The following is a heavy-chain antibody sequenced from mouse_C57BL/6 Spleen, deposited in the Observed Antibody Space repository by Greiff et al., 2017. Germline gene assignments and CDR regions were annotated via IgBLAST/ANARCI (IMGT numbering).Heavy chain of an antibody. CDR3: ARGSNYDAMDY. J-gene: IGHJ4*01. CDR1: GYTFTSYW. D-gene: IGHD2-5*01. Sequence: QVQLQQPGAELVKPGASVKMSCKASGYTFTSYWLTWVKQRPGQGLEWIGDIYPGSGSTNYNEKFKSQATLTVDTSSSTAYMQLSSLTSEDSAVYYCARGSNYDAMDYWGQGTSVTVSS. V-gene: IGHV1-55*01. CDR2: IYPGSGST.